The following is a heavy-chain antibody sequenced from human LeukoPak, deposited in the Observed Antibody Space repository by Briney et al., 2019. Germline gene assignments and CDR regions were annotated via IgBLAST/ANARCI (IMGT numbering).Heavy chain of an antibody. CDR3: ARARCSGGSCYGGYFDY. CDR1: GGSFSGYY. V-gene: IGHV4-34*01. D-gene: IGHD2-15*01. Sequence: SETLSLTCAVYGGSFSGYYWSWIRKPPGKGLEWIGEINHSGSTNYNPSLKSRVTISVDTSKNLFSLKLSSVTAADTAVYYCARARCSGGSCYGGYFDYWGQGTLVTVSS. CDR2: INHSGST. J-gene: IGHJ4*02.